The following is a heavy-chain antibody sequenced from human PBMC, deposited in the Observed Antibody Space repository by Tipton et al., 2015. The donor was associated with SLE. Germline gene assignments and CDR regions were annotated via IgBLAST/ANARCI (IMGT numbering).Heavy chain of an antibody. CDR3: ARSAIVGVIMGGYFDY. Sequence: TLSLTCTVSGGSISSYYWGWIRQPAGKGLEWIGRIYTSGSTNYNPSLKSRVTMSVDTSKNRFSLKLSSVTAADTAVYYCARSAIVGVIMGGYFDYWGQGTLVTVSS. J-gene: IGHJ4*02. CDR2: IYTSGST. D-gene: IGHD3-3*01. CDR1: GGSISSYY. V-gene: IGHV4-4*07.